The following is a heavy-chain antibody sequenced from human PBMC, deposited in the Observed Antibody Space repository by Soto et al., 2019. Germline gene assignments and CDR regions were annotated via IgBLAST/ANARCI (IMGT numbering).Heavy chain of an antibody. V-gene: IGHV3-33*01. Sequence: QVQLVESGGGVVQPGRSLRLSCAASGFTFSSYGMHWVRQAPGKGLEWVAIIWYDGSNKFYADSVKGRFTISRDNSKNMLYLQMNRLRAEDTALYYCARDNFGGDSSSPYSFDHWGQGTLVTVSS. J-gene: IGHJ4*02. D-gene: IGHD6-13*01. CDR2: IWYDGSNK. CDR3: ARDNFGGDSSSPYSFDH. CDR1: GFTFSSYG.